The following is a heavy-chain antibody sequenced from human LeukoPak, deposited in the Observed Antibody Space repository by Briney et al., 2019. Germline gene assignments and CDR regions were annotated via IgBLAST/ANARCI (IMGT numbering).Heavy chain of an antibody. CDR2: ISYDGSNK. CDR1: GFTFSSYG. D-gene: IGHD2/OR15-2a*01. V-gene: IGHV3-30*18. Sequence: GGSLRLSCAASGFTFSSYGMHWVRQAPGKGLEWVAVISYDGSNKYYADSVMGRFTISRDNSKNTLYLQMNSLRAEDTAVYYCAKLLMEYWGQGTLVTVSS. J-gene: IGHJ4*02. CDR3: AKLLMEY.